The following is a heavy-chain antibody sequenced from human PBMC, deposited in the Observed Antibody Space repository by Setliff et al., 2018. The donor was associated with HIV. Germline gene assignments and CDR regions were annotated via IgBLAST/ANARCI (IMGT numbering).Heavy chain of an antibody. CDR2: IFSSGST. CDR1: GGSISSDDYC. Sequence: SETLSLTCTVSGGSISSDDYCWNWIRQSPGRGLEWIGFIFSSGSTQYNPSLQSRVTMSIDTSKNQVSLKQTSVTSADTAVYYCARRIDNSGSFPDKNWFDTWGQGSLVTVSS. J-gene: IGHJ5*02. CDR3: ARRIDNSGSFPDKNWFDT. V-gene: IGHV4-61*08. D-gene: IGHD3-10*01.